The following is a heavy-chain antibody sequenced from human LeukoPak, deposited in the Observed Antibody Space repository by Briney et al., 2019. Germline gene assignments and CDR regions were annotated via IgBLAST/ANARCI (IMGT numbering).Heavy chain of an antibody. V-gene: IGHV3-30-3*01. D-gene: IGHD6-13*01. CDR1: GFTFSSYA. CDR2: ISYDGSNK. CDR3: ARWWEQQLAIDY. Sequence: PGGSLRLSCAASGFTFSSYAMHWVRQAPGKGLEWVAVISYDGSNKYYADSVKGRFTISRDNSKNTLYLQMNSLRAEDTAVYYCARWWEQQLAIDYWGQGTLVTVSS. J-gene: IGHJ4*02.